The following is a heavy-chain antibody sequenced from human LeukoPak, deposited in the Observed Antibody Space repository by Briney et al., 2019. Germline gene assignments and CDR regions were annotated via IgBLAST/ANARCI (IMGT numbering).Heavy chain of an antibody. CDR3: ARVPGSFDY. J-gene: IGHJ4*02. CDR2: INPNSGAT. D-gene: IGHD3-10*01. CDR1: GYSFTAYY. V-gene: IGHV1-2*02. Sequence: AASVKVSCKTSGYSFTAYYIHWVRQAPGQGLELMGWINPNSGATNYAQKFQGRVTMTRDTSISTVYMDLNRPTSDDTAVYYCARVPGSFDYWGQGTLVTVSS.